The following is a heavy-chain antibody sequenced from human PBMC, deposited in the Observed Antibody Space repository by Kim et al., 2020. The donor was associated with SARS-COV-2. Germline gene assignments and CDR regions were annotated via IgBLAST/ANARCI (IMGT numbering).Heavy chain of an antibody. CDR2: SSTI. J-gene: IGHJ5*02. V-gene: IGHV3-48*02. CDR3: ARSEWFDP. Sequence: SSTIYYADSVKGRFTISRDNAKNSLYLQMNSLRDEDTAVYYCARSEWFDPWGQGTLVTVSS.